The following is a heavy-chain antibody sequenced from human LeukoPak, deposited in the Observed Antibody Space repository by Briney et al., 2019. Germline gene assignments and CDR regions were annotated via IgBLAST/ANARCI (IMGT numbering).Heavy chain of an antibody. CDR1: GFTFSSYS. CDR3: ARVSPPFSFDY. V-gene: IGHV3-21*01. Sequence: GGSLRLSCAASGFTFSSYSMNWVRQAPGKGLEWVSSISSSSSYIYYADSVKGRFTISKDNAKNSLYLQMNSLRAEDTAVYYCARVSPPFSFDYWGQGTLVTVSS. J-gene: IGHJ4*02. CDR2: ISSSSSYI.